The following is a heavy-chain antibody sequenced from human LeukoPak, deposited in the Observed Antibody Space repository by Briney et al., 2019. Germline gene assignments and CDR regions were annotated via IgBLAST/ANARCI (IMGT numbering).Heavy chain of an antibody. D-gene: IGHD4-23*01. Sequence: PSETLSLTCTVSGGSISSSSYYWGWIRQPPGKGLEWIGSIYYSGSTYYNPSLKSRVTMSVDTSKNQFSLKLSSVTAADTAVYYCARWKSHPGGWFDPWGQGTLVTVSS. V-gene: IGHV4-39*07. CDR1: GGSISSSSYY. J-gene: IGHJ5*02. CDR2: IYYSGST. CDR3: ARWKSHPGGWFDP.